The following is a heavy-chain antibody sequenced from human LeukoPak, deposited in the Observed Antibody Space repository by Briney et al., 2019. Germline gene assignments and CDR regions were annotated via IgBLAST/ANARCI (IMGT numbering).Heavy chain of an antibody. CDR1: GFTFTDYC. V-gene: IGHV3-7*01. D-gene: IGHD6-13*01. J-gene: IGHJ4*01. CDR2: IRQDGGEK. CDR3: ARDGTAPGLYFDL. Sequence: GGSLRLSCAVSGFTFTDYCMNWVRQAPGKGLELVASIRQDGGEKSYVDSVKGRFTISRDNTKNSLYLQMSSLWAEDTAVYYCARDGTAPGLYFDLWGRGTLVTVSS.